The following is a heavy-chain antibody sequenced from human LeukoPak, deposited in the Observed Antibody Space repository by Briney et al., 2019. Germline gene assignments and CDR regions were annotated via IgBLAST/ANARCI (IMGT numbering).Heavy chain of an antibody. CDR1: GFTFSSYG. Sequence: GGSLRLSRAASGFTFSSYGMHWVRQAPGKGLEWVAVISYDGSNKYYADSVKGRFTISRDNSKNTLYLQMNSLRAEDTAVYYCATPYGSGNKRDFDYWGQGTLVTVSS. CDR2: ISYDGSNK. D-gene: IGHD3-10*01. V-gene: IGHV3-30*03. J-gene: IGHJ4*02. CDR3: ATPYGSGNKRDFDY.